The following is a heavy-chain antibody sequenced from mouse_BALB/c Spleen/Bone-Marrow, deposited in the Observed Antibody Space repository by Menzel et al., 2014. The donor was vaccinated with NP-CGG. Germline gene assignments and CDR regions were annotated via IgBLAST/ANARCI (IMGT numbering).Heavy chain of an antibody. V-gene: IGHV5-9-2*01. CDR2: IIGGGSYT. D-gene: IGHD6-1*01. CDR3: ARHASQDQSEDSFVY. J-gene: IGHJ3*01. CDR1: GFSFNSYG. Sequence: EVKLQQSGGGLVKPGGSLKLSCAASGFSFNSYGMPWVRQTPEKRLEWVATIIGGGSYTFYPDSLKGRFTLSTDNAKNNLYLQLISLRSEDTAVYDCARHASQDQSEDSFVYWGQGTPITVSA.